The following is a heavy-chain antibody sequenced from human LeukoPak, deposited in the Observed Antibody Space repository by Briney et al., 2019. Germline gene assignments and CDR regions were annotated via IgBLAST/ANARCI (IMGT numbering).Heavy chain of an antibody. CDR2: INHSGST. CDR3: ARGRITIFGVVSLFDY. Sequence: SETLSLTCAVYGGSFSGYYWSWIRQPPGKGLEWIGEINHSGSTNYNPSLKSRVTISVDTSKSQFSLKLSSVTAADTAVYYCARGRITIFGVVSLFDYWGQGTLVTVSS. V-gene: IGHV4-34*01. CDR1: GGSFSGYY. J-gene: IGHJ4*02. D-gene: IGHD3-3*01.